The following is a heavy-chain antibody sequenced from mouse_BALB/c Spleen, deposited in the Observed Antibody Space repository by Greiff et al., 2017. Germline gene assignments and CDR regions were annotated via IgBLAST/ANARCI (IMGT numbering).Heavy chain of an antibody. D-gene: IGHD1-2*01. V-gene: IGHV7-3*02. J-gene: IGHJ2*01. CDR1: GFTFTDYY. Sequence: EVKLMESGGGLVQPGGSLRLSCATSGFTFTDYYMSWVRQPPGKALEWLGFIRNKANGYTTEYSASVKGRFTISRDNSQSILYLQMNTLRAEDSATYYCARDNYGYAYWGQGTTLTVSS. CDR2: IRNKANGYTT. CDR3: ARDNYGYAY.